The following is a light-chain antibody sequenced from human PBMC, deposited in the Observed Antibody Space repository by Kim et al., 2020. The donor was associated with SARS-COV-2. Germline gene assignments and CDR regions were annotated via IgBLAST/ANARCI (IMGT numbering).Light chain of an antibody. CDR1: NIGSKS. CDR2: YDN. V-gene: IGLV3-21*01. J-gene: IGLJ2*01. Sequence: SYELTQPPSVSVAPGETARITCGGNNIGSKSVHWYQQKPGQAPVLVIYYDNDRPSGIPERFSGSNSGNTATLTISRVEAGDEADYYCQVWDSISDHVIFGGGTKLTVL. CDR3: QVWDSISDHVI.